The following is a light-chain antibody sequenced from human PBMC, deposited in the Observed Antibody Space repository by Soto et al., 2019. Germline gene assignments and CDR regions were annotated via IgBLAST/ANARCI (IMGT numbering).Light chain of an antibody. CDR3: QQANTFPIT. J-gene: IGKJ3*01. CDR2: ASS. CDR1: QDILSW. Sequence: DIQMTQSPSSVSASVGDTVTITCRASQDILSWLAWYQQKPGEAPRLLIYASSNLQSGVPSRFSGSRSGTDLTLTISSLQPEDFATYYCQQANTFPITFGPGTRLDIK. V-gene: IGKV1-12*01.